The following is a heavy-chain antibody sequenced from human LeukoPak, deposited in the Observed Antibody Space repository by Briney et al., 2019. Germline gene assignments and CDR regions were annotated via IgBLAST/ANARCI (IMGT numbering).Heavy chain of an antibody. J-gene: IGHJ4*02. CDR3: TRDRVGGDLTGESLY. CDR2: ISAFNGNT. V-gene: IGHV1-18*01. Sequence: ASVKVSCKTSGYIFNNFGITWVRQAPGQGLKWMGWISAFNGNTVYAQKVQGRLTLTTDTSTSTAFMELRNLKSDDTGIYYCTRDRVGGDLTGESLYWGQGTLVTVS. CDR1: GYIFNNFG. D-gene: IGHD1-14*01.